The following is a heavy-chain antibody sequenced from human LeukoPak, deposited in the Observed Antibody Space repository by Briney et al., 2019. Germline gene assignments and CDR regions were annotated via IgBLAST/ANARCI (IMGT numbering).Heavy chain of an antibody. CDR3: ASRRRGIAARQNDY. CDR1: GGSFSGYY. CDR2: INHSGST. Sequence: PSEALSLTCAGYGGSFSGYYWSWIRQPPGKGLEWIGEINHSGSTNYNPSLKSRVTISVDTSKNQFSLKLSSVTAADTAVYYCASRRRGIAARQNDYWGQGTLVTVSS. V-gene: IGHV4-34*01. J-gene: IGHJ4*02. D-gene: IGHD6-6*01.